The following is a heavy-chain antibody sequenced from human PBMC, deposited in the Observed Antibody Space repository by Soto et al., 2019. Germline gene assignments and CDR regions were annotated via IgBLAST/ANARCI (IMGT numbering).Heavy chain of an antibody. V-gene: IGHV3-30-3*01. D-gene: IGHD6-13*01. CDR2: ISYDGSNK. Sequence: GGSLRLSCAASGFTFSSYAMHWVRQAPGKGLEWVAVISYDGSNKYYADSVKGRFTISRDNSKNTLYLQMNSLRAEDTAVYYCARDGSVAIAAIDYWGQGTLVTVSS. CDR1: GFTFSSYA. CDR3: ARDGSVAIAAIDY. J-gene: IGHJ4*02.